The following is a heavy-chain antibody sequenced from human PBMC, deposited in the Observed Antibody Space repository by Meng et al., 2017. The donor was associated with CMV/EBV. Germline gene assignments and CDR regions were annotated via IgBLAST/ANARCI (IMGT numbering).Heavy chain of an antibody. V-gene: IGHV3-74*01. CDR1: RFNFSRYW. Sequence: RLSCAASRFNFSRYWMHWVRQAQGKRLVWISRINSDGSSIRYADSVKGRFTLSRDNAKNTVYLQMDSLRAEDTAVYYCAILTSTVPRWGQGTLVTVSS. CDR2: INSDGSSI. D-gene: IGHD4-17*01. J-gene: IGHJ4*02. CDR3: AILTSTVPR.